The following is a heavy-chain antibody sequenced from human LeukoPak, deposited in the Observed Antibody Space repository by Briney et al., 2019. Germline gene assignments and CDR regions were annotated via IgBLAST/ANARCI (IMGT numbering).Heavy chain of an antibody. Sequence: GGSLRLSCAASGFTFSSYWMSWVRQAPGKGLEWVANIKQDGSEKYYVDSVKGRFPISRDNAKNSLYLQMNSLRAEDTAVYYCASLIRNFWSGYFDYWGQGTLVTVSS. J-gene: IGHJ4*02. CDR3: ASLIRNFWSGYFDY. CDR1: GFTFSSYW. D-gene: IGHD3-3*01. V-gene: IGHV3-7*01. CDR2: IKQDGSEK.